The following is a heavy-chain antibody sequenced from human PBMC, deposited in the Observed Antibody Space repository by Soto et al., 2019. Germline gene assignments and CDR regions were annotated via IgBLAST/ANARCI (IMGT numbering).Heavy chain of an antibody. V-gene: IGHV3-33*01. CDR2: IWHDDSNK. D-gene: IGHD3-10*01. J-gene: IGHJ6*02. CDR1: GFIFSAFE. Sequence: GGSLRLSCAASGFIFSAFEIHWVRQAPGKGLEWVAIIWHDDSNKSYADSVKGRFTISRDNSKNTVYLQMKSLRAEDTAMYYCVRGISYSSGIYYKSFYGLDAWGQGTMVTVSS. CDR3: VRGISYSSGIYYKSFYGLDA.